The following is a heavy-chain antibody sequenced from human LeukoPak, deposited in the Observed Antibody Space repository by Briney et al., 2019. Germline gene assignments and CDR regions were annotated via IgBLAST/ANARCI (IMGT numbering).Heavy chain of an antibody. CDR3: AKDGGTWLKDY. J-gene: IGHJ4*02. CDR2: IRYDESNK. CDR1: GFTFSKYG. D-gene: IGHD3-22*01. V-gene: IGHV3-30*02. Sequence: SGGSLRLSCAASGFTFSKYGMHWVRQAPGKGLEWVAFIRYDESNKYYADSVKGRFTISRDNSKNTLYLQMNSLRPEDTAVYYCAKDGGTWLKDYWGQGTLVTVSS.